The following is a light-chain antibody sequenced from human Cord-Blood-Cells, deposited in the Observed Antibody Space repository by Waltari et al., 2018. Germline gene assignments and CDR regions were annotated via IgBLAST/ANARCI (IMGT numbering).Light chain of an antibody. J-gene: IGKJ2*01. CDR2: AAS. CDR3: QQYYSYPPFT. Sequence: AIRMTQSPSSFSASTGARVTITCRASQVISSYLAWYQQKPGKAPKLLIYAASTLQSGVPSRFSGSGSGTDFTLTISCLQSEDFATYYCQQYYSYPPFTFGQGTKLEIK. V-gene: IGKV1-8*01. CDR1: QVISSY.